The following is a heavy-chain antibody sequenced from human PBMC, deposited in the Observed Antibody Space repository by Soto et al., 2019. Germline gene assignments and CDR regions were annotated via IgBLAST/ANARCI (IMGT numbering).Heavy chain of an antibody. CDR2: ISYDGSDK. CDR3: AKGKASAGTEYFQY. J-gene: IGHJ1*01. D-gene: IGHD6-13*01. CDR1: GFSFSFYV. Sequence: GGSLRLSCAASGFSFSFYVMHWVRQAPGKGLEWVAIISYDGSDKDYADSVKGRFTISRDNSKNTLYLEMNSLRPEDTAVYYCAKGKASAGTEYFQYWGQGTLVTVSS. V-gene: IGHV3-30*18.